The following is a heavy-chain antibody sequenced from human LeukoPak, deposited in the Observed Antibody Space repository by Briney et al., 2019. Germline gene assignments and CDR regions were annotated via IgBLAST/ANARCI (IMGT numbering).Heavy chain of an antibody. V-gene: IGHV4-4*07. CDR1: GASINTYH. Sequence: SETLSLTCIVSGASINTYHRSWIRQAAGKGLEWIGRFYATEGTHYNPSLTSRASLSIDTSKNHFSLKLISVTAADTAVYYCARSAHSGFDIWGQGTMVTVS. CDR3: ARSAHSGFDI. J-gene: IGHJ3*02. CDR2: FYATEGT. D-gene: IGHD5-12*01.